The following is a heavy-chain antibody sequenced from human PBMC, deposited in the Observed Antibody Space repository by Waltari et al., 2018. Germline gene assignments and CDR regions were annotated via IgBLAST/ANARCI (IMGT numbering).Heavy chain of an antibody. CDR3: ASVDTAP. CDR1: GFTFSSYA. J-gene: IGHJ5*02. V-gene: IGHV3-30-3*01. D-gene: IGHD5-18*01. CDR2: ISYDGSNK. Sequence: QVQLVASGGGVVQPGRSLRLSCAASGFTFSSYAMHWVRRAPGKGLEWVAVISYDGSNKYYADSVKGRFTISRDNAKNTLYLQMNSLRAEDTAVYYCASVDTAPWGQGTLVTVSS.